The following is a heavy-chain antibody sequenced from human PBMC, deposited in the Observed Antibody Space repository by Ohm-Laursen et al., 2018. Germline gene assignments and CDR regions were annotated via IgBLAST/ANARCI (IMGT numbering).Heavy chain of an antibody. Sequence: SLRLSCTASGFTFSSYAMTWVRQAPGKGLEAPGKGLEWVANIKQDESEKYSVDSVKGRFIISRDNAKNSLYLQMNSLRAEDTAMYYCARDRAAARDDAFDIWGQGTMVTVSS. CDR3: ARDRAAARDDAFDI. D-gene: IGHD6-13*01. CDR1: GFTFSSYA. J-gene: IGHJ3*02. V-gene: IGHV3-7*01. CDR2: IKQDESEK.